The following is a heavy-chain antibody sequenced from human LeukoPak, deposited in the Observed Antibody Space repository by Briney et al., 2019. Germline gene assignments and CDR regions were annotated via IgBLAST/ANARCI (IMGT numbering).Heavy chain of an antibody. CDR1: GFTFSSYG. Sequence: HPGGSLRLSCAASGFTFSSYGMHWVRQAPGKGLEWVAVILSDGSKEFYTDSVKGRFTISRDNSKNTLYLQMNSLRAEDTAVYYCAKVDPRGRGNNLDAFHIWGQGTMVTVSS. CDR3: AKVDPRGRGNNLDAFHI. D-gene: IGHD5-18*01. J-gene: IGHJ3*02. CDR2: ILSDGSKE. V-gene: IGHV3-33*06.